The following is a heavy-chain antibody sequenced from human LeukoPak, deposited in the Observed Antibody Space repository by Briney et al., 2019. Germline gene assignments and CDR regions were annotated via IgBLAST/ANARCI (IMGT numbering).Heavy chain of an antibody. V-gene: IGHV5-51*01. CDR1: GYSFTSYW. J-gene: IGHJ4*02. D-gene: IGHD3-10*01. CDR3: ARLNGVRGVYPPFFDY. Sequence: GESLKISCKGSGYSFTSYWIGWVRQMPGKGLEWMGIIYPGDSDTRYSPSFQGQVTISADKSISTAYLQWSSLKASDTAMYYCARLNGVRGVYPPFFDYWGQGTLVTVSS. CDR2: IYPGDSDT.